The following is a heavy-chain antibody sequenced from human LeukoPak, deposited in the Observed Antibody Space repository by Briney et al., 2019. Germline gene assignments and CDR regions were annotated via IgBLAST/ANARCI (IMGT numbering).Heavy chain of an antibody. D-gene: IGHD1-26*01. J-gene: IGHJ5*02. CDR1: GGTFSSYA. CDR2: IIPIFDTA. V-gene: IGHV1-69*13. CDR3: ARELGPNWFDP. Sequence: GASVWVSCKASGGTFSSYAISWVRQAPGQGLEWMGGIIPIFDTANYAQKFQGRVTITADESTSTAYMELSSLRSEDTAVYYCARELGPNWFDPWRQGTLVTVSS.